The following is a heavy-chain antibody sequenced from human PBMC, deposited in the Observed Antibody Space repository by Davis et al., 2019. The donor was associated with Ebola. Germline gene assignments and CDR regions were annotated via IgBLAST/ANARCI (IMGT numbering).Heavy chain of an antibody. CDR3: ARDRLWFGIPGDY. Sequence: GESLKISCAASGFTFSSYGMHWVRQAPGKGLEWVSSISSSSSYIYYADSVKGRFTISRDNAKNSLYLQMNSLRAEDTAVYYCARDRLWFGIPGDYWGQGTLVTVSS. J-gene: IGHJ4*02. CDR1: GFTFSSYG. V-gene: IGHV3-21*01. D-gene: IGHD3-10*01. CDR2: ISSSSSYI.